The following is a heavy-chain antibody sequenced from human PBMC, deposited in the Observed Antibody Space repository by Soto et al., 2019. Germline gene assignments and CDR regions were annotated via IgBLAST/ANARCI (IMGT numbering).Heavy chain of an antibody. D-gene: IGHD4-17*01. CDR3: PRLQGFYGGTSGYVNL. J-gene: IGHJ2*01. CDR2: ISSSGSTI. CDR1: GFTFSSYE. Sequence: PGGSLRLSCAASGFTFSSYEMNWVRQAPGKGLEWVSYISSSGSTIYCADSVKGRFTISRDNAKNSLYLQMNSLRAEDTAVYYCPRLQGFYGGTSGYVNLWGRGTLVTGSS. V-gene: IGHV3-48*03.